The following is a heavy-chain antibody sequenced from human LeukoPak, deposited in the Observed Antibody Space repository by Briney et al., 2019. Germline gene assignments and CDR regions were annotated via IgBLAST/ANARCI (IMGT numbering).Heavy chain of an antibody. J-gene: IGHJ5*02. CDR3: ARHLRLWQNWFDP. V-gene: IGHV5-51*01. CDR2: IYPSDSDT. D-gene: IGHD5-18*01. CDR1: EYSFTSYW. Sequence: GKSLKISCKASEYSFTSYWIGWVRQMPGKTLECMKGIYPSDSDTVYSPSFQCQVTISADKSISTAYLQWSSLKASDTAMYYCARHLRLWQNWFDPWGQGTLVTVSS.